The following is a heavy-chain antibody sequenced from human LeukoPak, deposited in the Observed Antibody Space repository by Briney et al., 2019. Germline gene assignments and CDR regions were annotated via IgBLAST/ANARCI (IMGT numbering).Heavy chain of an antibody. CDR3: TRGRDTTGYFVY. V-gene: IGHV7-4-1*02. Sequence: ASVKVSRKASGYIFTSYVLHWVRLAPGQGLEWMGWIDTNTGNPTYAQGFTGRFVFSLDTSVTTTFLQISSLKAEDTAVYFCTRGRDTTGYFVYWGQGTLVTVSS. CDR1: GYIFTSYV. D-gene: IGHD3-22*01. J-gene: IGHJ4*02. CDR2: IDTNTGNP.